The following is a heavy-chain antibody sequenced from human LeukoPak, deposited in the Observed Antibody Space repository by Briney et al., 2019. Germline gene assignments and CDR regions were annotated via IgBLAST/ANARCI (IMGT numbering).Heavy chain of an antibody. Sequence: AGGSLRLSCAASGFTFHNAWMTWVRQAPGKGPEWVGRMKSNRDGGTSDYAAPVKGRFTISRDDSKNTLYLHMNSLRAEDTAVYYCTTLSNDVLYWGQGTLVTVS. CDR2: MKSNRDGGTS. CDR1: GFTFHNAW. J-gene: IGHJ4*02. V-gene: IGHV3-15*01. D-gene: IGHD4-11*01. CDR3: TTLSNDVLY.